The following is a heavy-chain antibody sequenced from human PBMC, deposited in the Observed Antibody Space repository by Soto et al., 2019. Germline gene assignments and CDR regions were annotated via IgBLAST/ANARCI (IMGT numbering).Heavy chain of an antibody. D-gene: IGHD6-19*01. CDR1: GFTFSSYS. CDR2: ISSNSSNI. CDR3: ARDIWYEQWLVQNYYYYYGMDV. Sequence: GGSLRLSCAASGFTFSSYSMNWVRQAPGKGLEWVSYISSNSSNIYYADSVKGRFTISRDNSKNTLYLQMNSLRAEDTAVYYCARDIWYEQWLVQNYYYYYGMDVWGQGTTVTVSS. J-gene: IGHJ6*02. V-gene: IGHV3-48*01.